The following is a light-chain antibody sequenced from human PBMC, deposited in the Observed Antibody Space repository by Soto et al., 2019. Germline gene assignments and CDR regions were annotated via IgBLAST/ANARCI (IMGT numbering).Light chain of an antibody. V-gene: IGKV3-11*01. Sequence: IVLTQSPATLSLSPGERATLSCRASQSVSSYLAWYQQKPGQAPRLLIYDASNRATGIPARYSGSGSGTDFTITISSLETEDFAVYYWQQRSNWPGFGGGTKVAIK. J-gene: IGKJ4*02. CDR2: DAS. CDR3: QQRSNWPG. CDR1: QSVSSY.